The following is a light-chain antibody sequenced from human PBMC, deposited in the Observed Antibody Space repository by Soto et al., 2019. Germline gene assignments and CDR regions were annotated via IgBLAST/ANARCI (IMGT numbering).Light chain of an antibody. CDR2: EVN. Sequence: QSALTQPPSVSGSPGQSVTISCSGSSSDVGSHNSVSWYKQPPGTFPKLIIFEVNNRPSGVPDRFSESKSGNTASLTISGLQPEDEADYYCSAYIASITSHVFGTGTKVTVL. V-gene: IGLV2-18*02. CDR1: SSDVGSHNS. CDR3: SAYIASITSHV. J-gene: IGLJ1*01.